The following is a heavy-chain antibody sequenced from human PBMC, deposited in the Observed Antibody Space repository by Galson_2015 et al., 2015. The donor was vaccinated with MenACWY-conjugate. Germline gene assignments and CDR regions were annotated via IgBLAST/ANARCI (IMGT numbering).Heavy chain of an antibody. CDR2: LNGDVDQP. CDR3: AKRIAPSGAPYYFDS. CDR1: GFTFNNYA. J-gene: IGHJ4*02. V-gene: IGHV3-23*01. D-gene: IGHD6-13*01. Sequence: SLRLSCAASGFTFNNYAMRWFRHCPGRGVEWVSALNGDVDQPFYAEAVTGRLTDASDSARHTVCLQMKSLRPEDTAIYYCAKRIAPSGAPYYFDSWGQGTLVTVSS.